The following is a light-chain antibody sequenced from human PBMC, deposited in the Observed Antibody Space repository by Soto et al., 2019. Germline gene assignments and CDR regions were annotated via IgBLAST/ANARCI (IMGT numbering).Light chain of an antibody. CDR2: GTS. Sequence: EIVLTQSPGTLSLSPGERATLSCRASQTISRNYLAWYQQKPGQAPRLLIYGTSSRATGIPDRFGGSGSGTDFTLTISRLEPEDFAIYYCHQYGDSPQWTFGQGTKVEF. V-gene: IGKV3-20*01. CDR3: HQYGDSPQWT. CDR1: QTISRNY. J-gene: IGKJ1*01.